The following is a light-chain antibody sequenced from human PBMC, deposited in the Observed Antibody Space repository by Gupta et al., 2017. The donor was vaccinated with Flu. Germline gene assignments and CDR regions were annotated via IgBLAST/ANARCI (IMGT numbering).Light chain of an antibody. CDR3: MRALQTPPV. V-gene: IGKV2-28*01. J-gene: IGKJ5*01. CDR2: LGS. Sequence: DTVMTQSPLSLPVTPGEPASISCRSSQSLLHSTGYFFLDWYLQRPGRSPQLLIYLGSIPASPVPDTFTGTASVTDFTLKISRVEAQDIGLYYCMRALQTPPVFGEGTRVEIK. CDR1: QSLLHSTGYFF.